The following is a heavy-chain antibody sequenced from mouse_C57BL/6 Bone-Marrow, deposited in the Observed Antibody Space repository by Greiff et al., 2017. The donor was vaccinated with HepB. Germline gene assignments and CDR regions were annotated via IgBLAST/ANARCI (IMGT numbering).Heavy chain of an antibody. V-gene: IGHV8-12*01. CDR2: IYWDDDK. Sequence: ESGPGILQSSQTLSLTCSFSGFSLSTSGMGVSWIRQPSGKGLEWLAHIYWDDDKRYNPSLKSRLTISKDTSRNQVFLKITSVDTADTATYYCARRSHYYGSSEGFAYWGQGTLVTVSA. D-gene: IGHD1-1*01. CDR1: GFSLSTSGMG. CDR3: ARRSHYYGSSEGFAY. J-gene: IGHJ3*01.